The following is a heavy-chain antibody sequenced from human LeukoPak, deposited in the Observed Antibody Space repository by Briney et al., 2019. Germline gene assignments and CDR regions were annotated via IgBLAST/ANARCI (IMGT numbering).Heavy chain of an antibody. CDR3: ARDLGQYYDTSDNWFDP. CDR1: GFTFSNYW. Sequence: GGSLRLSCAASGFTFSNYWMHWVRQAPGRGLVWVSRINSDGINTSYADSVKGRFTISRDNAKNTLNLQMNSLRAEDTAVCYCARDLGQYYDTSDNWFDPWGQGTLVTVSS. V-gene: IGHV3-74*01. D-gene: IGHD3-22*01. CDR2: INSDGINT. J-gene: IGHJ5*02.